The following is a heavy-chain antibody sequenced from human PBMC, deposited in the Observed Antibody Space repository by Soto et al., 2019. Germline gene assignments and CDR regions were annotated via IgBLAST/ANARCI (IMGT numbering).Heavy chain of an antibody. CDR2: IYYSGST. D-gene: IGHD2-21*01. CDR3: ARRKVWHPSLNAFDI. J-gene: IGHJ3*02. CDR1: GGSISSSSYY. Sequence: QLQLQESGPGLVKPSETLSLTCTVSGGSISSSSYYWGWIRQPPGKGLEWIGSIYYSGSTYYNPSLKSRVTISVDTSKNQFSLKLSSVTAADTAVYYCARRKVWHPSLNAFDIWGQGTMVTVSS. V-gene: IGHV4-39*01.